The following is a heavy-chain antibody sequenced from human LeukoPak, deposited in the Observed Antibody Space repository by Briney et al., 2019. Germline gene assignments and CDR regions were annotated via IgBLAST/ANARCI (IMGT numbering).Heavy chain of an antibody. CDR1: GYTFTSYY. Sequence: WASVKVSCKASGYTFTSYYMHWVRQAPGQGLEWMGIINPSGGSTSYAQKLQGRVTMTTDTSTSTAYMELRSLRSDDTAVYYCARDSSSSWYHYYYYMDVWGKGTTVTISS. CDR2: INPSGGST. J-gene: IGHJ6*03. CDR3: ARDSSSSWYHYYYYMDV. D-gene: IGHD6-13*01. V-gene: IGHV1-46*01.